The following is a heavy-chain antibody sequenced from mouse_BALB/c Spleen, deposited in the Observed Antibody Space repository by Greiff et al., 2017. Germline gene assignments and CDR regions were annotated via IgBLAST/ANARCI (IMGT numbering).Heavy chain of an antibody. J-gene: IGHJ2*01. V-gene: IGHV5-9*03. D-gene: IGHD1-1*01. CDR1: GFTFSSYT. CDR2: ISSGGGNT. CDR3: ARYYYGSSYCDY. Sequence: DVKLVESGGGLVKPGGSLKLSCAASGFTFSSYTMSWVRQTPEKRLEWVATISSGGGNTYYPDSVKGRFTISRDNAKNNLYLQMSSLRSEDTALYYCARYYYGSSYCDYWGQGTTLTVSS.